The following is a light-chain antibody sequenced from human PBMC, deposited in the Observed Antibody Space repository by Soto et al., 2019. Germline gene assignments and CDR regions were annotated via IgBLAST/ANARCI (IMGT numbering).Light chain of an antibody. CDR1: SSNIGSDY. V-gene: IGLV1-47*02. J-gene: IGLJ3*02. CDR3: AAWDARLSAWV. CDR2: TNY. Sequence: QSVLTQPPSASGTPGQRVTISCSGSSSNIGSDYVYWYQQLPGTAPKLLIYTNYQRPSGVPDRFSGSKSGTSASLAISGLLSEDEADYWCAAWDARLSAWVFGGGTKLTVL.